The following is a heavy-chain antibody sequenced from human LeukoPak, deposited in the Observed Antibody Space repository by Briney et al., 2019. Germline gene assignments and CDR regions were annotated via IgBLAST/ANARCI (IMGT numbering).Heavy chain of an antibody. CDR3: AQGVGGIIGYFDY. Sequence: PGGSLRLSCAASGFTFDEYTMHWVRQAPGKGLEWVSLISWDGGSTYYADSVKGRFTISRDNSKNSLYLQMNSLRTEDTALYYCAQGVGGIIGYFDYWGQGTLVTVSS. CDR2: ISWDGGST. CDR1: GFTFDEYT. V-gene: IGHV3-43*01. D-gene: IGHD3-16*01. J-gene: IGHJ4*02.